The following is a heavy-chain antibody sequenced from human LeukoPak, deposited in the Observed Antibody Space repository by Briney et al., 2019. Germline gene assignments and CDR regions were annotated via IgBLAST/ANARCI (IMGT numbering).Heavy chain of an antibody. CDR1: GFAVGTNY. J-gene: IGHJ2*01. Sequence: PGGSLRLSCAASGFAVGTNYMNWVRQAPGRGLEWVSILYSGSDTYYADSVKGRFTISRDSSKNILSLQMNNLRVEDTAVYYCARVGDHFHWYLDLWGRGTRVTVSS. D-gene: IGHD3-3*02. CDR3: ARVGDHFHWYLDL. CDR2: LYSGSDT. V-gene: IGHV3-53*01.